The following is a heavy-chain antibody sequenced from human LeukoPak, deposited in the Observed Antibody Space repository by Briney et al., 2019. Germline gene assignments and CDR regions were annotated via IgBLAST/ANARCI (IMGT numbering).Heavy chain of an antibody. Sequence: EAPVKVSCKASGYTFTKYGVNWVRQAPGQGLEWMGWINSYNGNTNYAQTLQGRVTMTTDTSTSTAYLELRSLRSDDTAVYYCARSGMIFYYMDVWGTGTTITVSS. CDR2: INSYNGNT. V-gene: IGHV1-18*01. D-gene: IGHD3/OR15-3a*01. CDR1: GYTFTKYG. J-gene: IGHJ6*03. CDR3: ARSGMIFYYMDV.